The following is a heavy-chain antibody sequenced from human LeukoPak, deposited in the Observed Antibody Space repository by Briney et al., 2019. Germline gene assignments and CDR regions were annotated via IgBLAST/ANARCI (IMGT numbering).Heavy chain of an antibody. Sequence: GGSLRLSCAASGFAFSNYGLNWVRQAPGKGLEWVSHISSSGSAKYYADSVKGRFTISRDNAKNSLYLQMNSLRDEDTAMYYCAGGTGFIIKDWGQGTLVTVSS. CDR3: AGGTGFIIKD. J-gene: IGHJ4*02. D-gene: IGHD1-1*01. CDR2: ISSSGSAK. V-gene: IGHV3-48*02. CDR1: GFAFSNYG.